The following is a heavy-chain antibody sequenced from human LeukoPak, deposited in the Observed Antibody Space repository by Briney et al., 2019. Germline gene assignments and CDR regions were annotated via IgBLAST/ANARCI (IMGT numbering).Heavy chain of an antibody. Sequence: GGSLRLSCAASGFTFSSYAMHWVRQAPGKGLEWVAVISYDGSNKYYADSVKGRFTFSRDNAKNSLYLQMNSLRAEDTAVYYCARGGSHYYDSMDYWGQGTLVTVSS. D-gene: IGHD3-22*01. CDR3: ARGGSHYYDSMDY. CDR1: GFTFSSYA. J-gene: IGHJ4*02. V-gene: IGHV3-30-3*01. CDR2: ISYDGSNK.